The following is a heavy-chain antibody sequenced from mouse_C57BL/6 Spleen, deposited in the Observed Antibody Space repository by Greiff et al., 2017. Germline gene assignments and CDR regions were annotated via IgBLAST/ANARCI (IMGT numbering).Heavy chain of an antibody. D-gene: IGHD1-1*01. V-gene: IGHV1-80*01. CDR1: GYAFSSYW. CDR3: AGDYYGSSFFAY. J-gene: IGHJ3*01. CDR2: IYPGDGDT. Sequence: QVQLKQSGAELVKPGASVKISCKASGYAFSSYWMNWVKQRPGKGLEWIGQIYPGDGDTNYNGKFKGKATLTADKSSSTAYMQLSSLTSEDSAVYFCAGDYYGSSFFAYWGQGTLVTVSA.